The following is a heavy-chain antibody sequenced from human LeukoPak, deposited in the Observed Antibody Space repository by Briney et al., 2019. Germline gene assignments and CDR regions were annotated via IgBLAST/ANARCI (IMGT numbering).Heavy chain of an antibody. CDR1: GGSISSYY. CDR2: IYTSGST. CDR3: ARVHYGSGSYSGSFVDY. Sequence: SETLSLTCTVSGGSISSYYWSWIRQPAGKGLEWIGRIYTSGSTNYNPSLKSRVTMSVDTSKNQFSLKLSSVTAADTAVYYCARVHYGSGSYSGSFVDYWGQGTLVTVSS. V-gene: IGHV4-4*07. D-gene: IGHD3-10*01. J-gene: IGHJ4*02.